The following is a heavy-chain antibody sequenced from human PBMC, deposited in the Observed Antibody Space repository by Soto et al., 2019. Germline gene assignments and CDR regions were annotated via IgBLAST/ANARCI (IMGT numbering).Heavy chain of an antibody. CDR3: ARPYYYDSSGYYEYSDY. J-gene: IGHJ4*02. D-gene: IGHD3-22*01. CDR1: GFTFSNYA. Sequence: QVQLVESGGGVVQPGRSLRLSCAASGFTFSNYAMHWVRQAPGKGLEWVAVISYDENNKDYADSVKGRFTISRDNSKNTLYLQMNSLRAEDTAVYYCARPYYYDSSGYYEYSDYWGQGTLVTVSS. V-gene: IGHV3-30-3*01. CDR2: ISYDENNK.